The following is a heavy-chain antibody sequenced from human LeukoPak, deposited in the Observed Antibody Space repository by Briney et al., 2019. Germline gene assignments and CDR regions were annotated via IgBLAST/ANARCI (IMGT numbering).Heavy chain of an antibody. CDR2: ISHSGST. J-gene: IGHJ4*02. V-gene: IGHV4-38-2*01. Sequence: SETLSLTCAVPGSSISSGYYWGWIRQPPGEGLEWIGSISHSGSTYYNPSLKSRVTISVDTSKDQFSLKLSSVTAADTAVYYCARHTYDTSGYYYVDYWGQGTLVTVSS. D-gene: IGHD3-22*01. CDR1: GSSISSGYY. CDR3: ARHTYDTSGYYYVDY.